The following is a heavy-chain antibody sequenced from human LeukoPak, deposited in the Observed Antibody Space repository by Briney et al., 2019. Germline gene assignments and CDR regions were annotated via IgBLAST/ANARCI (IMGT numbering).Heavy chain of an antibody. J-gene: IGHJ4*02. CDR2: IISSSSYI. Sequence: GVSLRLSGAASRFTCCSYSMKWVRQAPGKGLVGVLSIISSSSYIYYAATVKGRFTISRDNAKNSLYLQMNSLRAEDTAVYYCARASGYGSFDYWGQGTLVTVSS. CDR3: ARASGYGSFDY. D-gene: IGHD5-12*01. CDR1: RFTCCSYS. V-gene: IGHV3-21*01.